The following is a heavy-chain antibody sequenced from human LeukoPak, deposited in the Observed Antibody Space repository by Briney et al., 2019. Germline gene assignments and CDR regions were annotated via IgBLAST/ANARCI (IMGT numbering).Heavy chain of an antibody. CDR2: LDPDDGEM. CDR1: GYTLTELS. V-gene: IGHV1-24*01. D-gene: IGHD1-26*01. CDR3: ATGRTKWDLLNY. Sequence: ASVKVSCKVSGYTLTELSLHWVRQAPGKGLEWMGGLDPDDGEMIYSQKFQGRVTMTEDTSTDIAYMEMSSLRSEDTAVYYCATGRTKWDLLNYWGQGTLSPSPQ. J-gene: IGHJ4*02.